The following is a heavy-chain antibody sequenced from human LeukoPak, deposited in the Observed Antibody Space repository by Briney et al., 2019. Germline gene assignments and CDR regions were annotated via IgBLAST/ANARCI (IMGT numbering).Heavy chain of an antibody. CDR2: ISHTGHT. CDR1: GGSISSGAYY. CDR3: ARGLPFVTSNNWFDP. D-gene: IGHD4-11*01. V-gene: IGHV4-30-2*01. Sequence: PSQTLSLTCTVSGGSISSGAYYWSWIRQPPGKGLEWIGYISHTGHTYSTPSLQSRVTISVDRSKNQFSLKLSSMTAADTAVYNCARGLPFVTSNNWFDPWGQGTLVTVS. J-gene: IGHJ5*02.